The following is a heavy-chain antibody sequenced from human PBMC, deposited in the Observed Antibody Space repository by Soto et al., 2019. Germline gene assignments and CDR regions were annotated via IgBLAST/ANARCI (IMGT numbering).Heavy chain of an antibody. D-gene: IGHD3-3*01. CDR2: IYYSGST. V-gene: IGHV4-59*08. CDR1: GGSISSYY. J-gene: IGHJ6*03. CDR3: ATHHGGKVWSGPPYMDV. Sequence: SETLSLTCTVSGGSISSYYWSWIRQPPGKGLEWIGYIYYSGSTNYNPSLKSRVTISVDTSKNQFSLKLSSVTAADTAVYYCATHHGGKVWSGPPYMDVWGKGTTVTVSS.